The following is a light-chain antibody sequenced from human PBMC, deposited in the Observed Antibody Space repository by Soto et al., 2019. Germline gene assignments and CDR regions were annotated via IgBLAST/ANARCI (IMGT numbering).Light chain of an antibody. CDR3: QQYNSYSWT. Sequence: DIQMTQSPSSLSASVGDRVTITCRASQSISNSLNWYQQKPGKAPKLLIFAASNLQSGVPSRFSGSGSGTDFTLTISNLQPEDFATYYCQQYNSYSWTFGQGTKVDIK. V-gene: IGKV1-39*01. J-gene: IGKJ1*01. CDR2: AAS. CDR1: QSISNS.